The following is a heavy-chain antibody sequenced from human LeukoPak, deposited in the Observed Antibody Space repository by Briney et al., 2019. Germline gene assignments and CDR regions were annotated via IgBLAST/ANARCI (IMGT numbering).Heavy chain of an antibody. CDR3: AREINADSSGYYH. CDR1: GYTFTSYY. Sequence: ASVKLSCNASGYTFTSYYMHCARQAPGQGLEWKGIINTSGGSTRYAQKFQGRVTMTRDTSTSTVYMELSSLRSEATAVYYCAREINADSSGYYHWGQGTLVTVPS. V-gene: IGHV1-46*01. CDR2: INTSGGST. J-gene: IGHJ5*02. D-gene: IGHD3-22*01.